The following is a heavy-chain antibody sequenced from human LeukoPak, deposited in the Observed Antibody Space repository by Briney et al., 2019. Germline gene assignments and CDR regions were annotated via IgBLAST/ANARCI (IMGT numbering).Heavy chain of an antibody. J-gene: IGHJ4*02. CDR2: IYYSGST. D-gene: IGHD5-24*01. CDR3: ASRDGYNYYANFDY. CDR1: GGSISSSSYY. Sequence: SETLSLTCTVSGGSISSSSYYWGWIRQPPGKGLEWIGSIYYSGSTYYNPSLKSRVTISVDTSKNQFPLKLSSVTAADTAVYYCASRDGYNYYANFDYWGQGTLVTVSS. V-gene: IGHV4-39*06.